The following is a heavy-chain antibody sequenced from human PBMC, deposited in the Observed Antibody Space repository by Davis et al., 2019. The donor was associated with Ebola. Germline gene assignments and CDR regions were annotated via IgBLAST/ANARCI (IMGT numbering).Heavy chain of an antibody. V-gene: IGHV5-10-1*01. CDR1: GYSFTSYW. D-gene: IGHD3-22*01. J-gene: IGHJ3*02. CDR2: IDPSDSYT. CDR3: ARRQYYDSSGYYPIDI. Sequence: KVSCKGSGYSFTSYWISWVRQMPGTGLEWMGRIDPSDSYTNYSPSFQGHVTISADKSISTAYLQWSSLKASDTAMYYCARRQYYDSSGYYPIDIWGQGTMVTVSS.